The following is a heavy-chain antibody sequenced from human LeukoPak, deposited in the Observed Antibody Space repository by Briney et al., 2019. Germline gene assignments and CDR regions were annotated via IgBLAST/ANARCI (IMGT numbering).Heavy chain of an antibody. CDR2: ISSSGSTI. CDR3: ARSAALSVYYDNSGYYDY. CDR1: GFTFSSYE. Sequence: PGGSLRLSCAASGFTFSSYEMNWVRQAPGKGLEWVSYISSSGSTIYYADSVKGRFTISRDNAKNSLYLQMNSLRAEETAVYYCARSAALSVYYDNSGYYDYWGQGTLVTVSS. J-gene: IGHJ4*02. V-gene: IGHV3-48*03. D-gene: IGHD3-22*01.